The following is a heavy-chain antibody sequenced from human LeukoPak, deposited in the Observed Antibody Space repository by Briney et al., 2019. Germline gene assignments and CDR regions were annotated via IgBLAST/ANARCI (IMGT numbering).Heavy chain of an antibody. CDR3: ATGKVLSPYDL. J-gene: IGHJ3*01. CDR2: ISGSGGST. V-gene: IGHV3-23*01. CDR1: GFTFSSYA. Sequence: GGSLRLSCAASGFTFSSYAMSWVRQAPGKGLQWVSAISGSGGSTYYADSVKGRFTISRDNSKNTLYLQMNSLRAEDTAVYYCATGKVLSPYDLWGQGTMVTVSS. D-gene: IGHD2-15*01.